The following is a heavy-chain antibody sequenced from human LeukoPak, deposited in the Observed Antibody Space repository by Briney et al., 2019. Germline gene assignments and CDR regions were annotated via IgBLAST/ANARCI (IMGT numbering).Heavy chain of an antibody. V-gene: IGHV4-39*07. D-gene: IGHD3-3*01. CDR3: ARGPPYYDFWSGYPPDY. J-gene: IGHJ4*02. CDR1: GGSISSSGYY. Sequence: SETLSLTCTVSGGSISSSGYYWSWIRQPPGKGLEWIGEINHSGSTNYNPSLKSRVTISVDTSKNQFSLKLSSVTAADTAVYYCARGPPYYDFWSGYPPDYWGQGTLVTVSS. CDR2: INHSGST.